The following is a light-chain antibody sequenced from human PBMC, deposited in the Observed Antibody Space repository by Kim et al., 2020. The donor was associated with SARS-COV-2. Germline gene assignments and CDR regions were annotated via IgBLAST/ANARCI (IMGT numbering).Light chain of an antibody. CDR2: GAS. J-gene: IGKJ4*01. CDR1: QSVSSNY. Sequence: SPGERATVSCRASQSVSSNYLAWYQQKPGQAPRLLIYGASSRATGIPDRFSGSGSETDFILTISRLEPEDFAVYYCQHYGTSPLTFGGGTKVDIK. V-gene: IGKV3-20*01. CDR3: QHYGTSPLT.